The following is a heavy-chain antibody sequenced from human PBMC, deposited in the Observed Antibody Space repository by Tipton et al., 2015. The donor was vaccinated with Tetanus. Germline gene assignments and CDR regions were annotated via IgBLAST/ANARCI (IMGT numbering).Heavy chain of an antibody. V-gene: IGHV4-31*02. Sequence: LRLSCTVSGDSLSNGDYYWSWIRQPPGKGLEWIGYIYYSGSTFYNPSLKSRVNISVDTSKNQFSLRLTSVTAADTAVYYCARDQGGGRVARLNWFGPWGQGTLVTVSS. CDR3: ARDQGGGRVARLNWFGP. J-gene: IGHJ5*02. CDR1: GDSLSNGDYY. D-gene: IGHD3-16*01. CDR2: IYYSGST.